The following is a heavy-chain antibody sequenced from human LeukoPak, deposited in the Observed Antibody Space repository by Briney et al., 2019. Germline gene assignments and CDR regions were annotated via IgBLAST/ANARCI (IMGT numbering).Heavy chain of an antibody. Sequence: QTGRSLRLSCAASGFTFSSHGMHWVRQAPGKGPEWVAVISSDGSNKYYAEALKGRFTISRDNSNDTLYLQMNSLRAEDTAVYYCAKAEDFFDSTGYSPYWGQGTLVTVSS. CDR2: ISSDGSNK. CDR1: GFTFSSHG. D-gene: IGHD3-22*01. J-gene: IGHJ4*02. V-gene: IGHV3-30*18. CDR3: AKAEDFFDSTGYSPY.